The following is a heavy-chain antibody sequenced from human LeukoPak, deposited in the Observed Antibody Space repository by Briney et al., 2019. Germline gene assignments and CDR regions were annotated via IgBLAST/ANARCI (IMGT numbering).Heavy chain of an antibody. CDR2: IYYSGST. D-gene: IGHD3-3*01. Sequence: SETLSLTCTVSGGSISSHYWSWIRQPPGKGLEWIGYIYYSGSTNYNPSLKSRVTISVDTSKNQFSLKPSSVTAADTAVYYCARGGHDLEWLPHPFDYWGQGTLVTVSS. CDR1: GGSISSHY. CDR3: ARGGHDLEWLPHPFDY. V-gene: IGHV4-59*11. J-gene: IGHJ4*02.